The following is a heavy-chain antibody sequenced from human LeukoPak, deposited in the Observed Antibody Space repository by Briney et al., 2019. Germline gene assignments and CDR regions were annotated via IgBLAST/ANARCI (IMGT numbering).Heavy chain of an antibody. CDR3: ARDGKGYPGWLGELSH. V-gene: IGHV3-48*01. CDR1: GFTFSSYS. J-gene: IGHJ4*02. CDR2: ISSSSSTI. Sequence: GGSLRLSCAASGFTFSSYSMNWVRQAPGKGLEWVSYISSSSSTIYYADSVKGRFTISRDNAKNSLYLQMNSLRAEDTAVYYCARDGKGYPGWLGELSHWGQGTLVTVSS. D-gene: IGHD3-10*01.